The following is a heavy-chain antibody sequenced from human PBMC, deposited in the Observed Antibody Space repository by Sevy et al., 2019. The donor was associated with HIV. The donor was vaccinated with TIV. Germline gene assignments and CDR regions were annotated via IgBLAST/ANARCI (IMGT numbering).Heavy chain of an antibody. D-gene: IGHD5-18*01. CDR1: GFTFSGSW. V-gene: IGHV3-7*01. CDR2: INEDGSRL. Sequence: GGSLRLSCVASGFTFSGSWMTWVRQAPGKGLERIAFINEDGSRLGYVDSVRGRFTISSENTKNSLYLQMNSLRAEDTAVYFCARDRAYSALDYWGQGTLVTVSS. CDR3: ARDRAYSALDY. J-gene: IGHJ4*02.